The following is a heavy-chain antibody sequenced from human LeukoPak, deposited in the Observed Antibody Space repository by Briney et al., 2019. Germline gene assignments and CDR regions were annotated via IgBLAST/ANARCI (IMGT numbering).Heavy chain of an antibody. J-gene: IGHJ5*02. Sequence: SETLSLTCTVSGGSISSYYWSWIRQPAGKGLEWIGRIYTSGSTNYNPSLKSRVTMSVDTSKNQLSLKLSSVTAADTAVFYCARNHYGDYENWFDPWGQGTLVTVSS. D-gene: IGHD4-17*01. CDR2: IYTSGST. CDR3: ARNHYGDYENWFDP. V-gene: IGHV4-4*07. CDR1: GGSISSYY.